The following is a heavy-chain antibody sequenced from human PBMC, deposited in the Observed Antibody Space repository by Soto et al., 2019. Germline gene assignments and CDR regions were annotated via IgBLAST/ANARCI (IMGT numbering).Heavy chain of an antibody. CDR1: GYSFTSYL. V-gene: IGHV5-10-1*01. D-gene: IGHD3-10*01. CDR2: IDPSDSYT. CDR3: ARQGVRGVRPDY. Sequence: GALKISCKSSGYSFTSYLISWGRQMPGKGVEWRGRIDPSDSYTNYSPSFQGHVTNSADKAINTSYLQWGSLKAADTAMYYCARQGVRGVRPDYWGQGTLVTVSS. J-gene: IGHJ4*02.